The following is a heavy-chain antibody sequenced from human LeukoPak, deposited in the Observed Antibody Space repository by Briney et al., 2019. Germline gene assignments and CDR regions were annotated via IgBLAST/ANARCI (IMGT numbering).Heavy chain of an antibody. J-gene: IGHJ4*02. Sequence: SETLSLTCTVSGGSIRSYYWSWIRQPAGKGLEWIGRIYTSGSTNYNPSLKSRVTMSVDTSKNQFSLKLSSVTVADTAVYYCASSRRSGVPAATYFDYWGQGTLVTVSS. CDR1: GGSIRSYY. CDR2: IYTSGST. CDR3: ASSRRSGVPAATYFDY. D-gene: IGHD2-2*01. V-gene: IGHV4-4*07.